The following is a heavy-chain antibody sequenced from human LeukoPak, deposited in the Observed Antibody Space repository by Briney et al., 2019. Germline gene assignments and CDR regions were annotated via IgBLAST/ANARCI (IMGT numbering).Heavy chain of an antibody. J-gene: IGHJ6*04. Sequence: ASVKVSCKVSGYTLTGLSMNWVRQAPGKGLEWMGGFDPEDGETIYAQKFQGRVTMTEDTSTSTAYMELSSLRSEDTAVYYCATQAGRYCSGGSCSKLNYYYYYGMDVWGKGTTVTVSS. V-gene: IGHV1-24*01. CDR3: ATQAGRYCSGGSCSKLNYYYYYGMDV. CDR2: FDPEDGET. D-gene: IGHD2-15*01. CDR1: GYTLTGLS.